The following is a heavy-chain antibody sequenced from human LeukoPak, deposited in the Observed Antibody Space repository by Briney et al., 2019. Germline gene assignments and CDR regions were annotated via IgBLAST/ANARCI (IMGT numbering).Heavy chain of an antibody. V-gene: IGHV3-73*01. J-gene: IGHJ4*02. D-gene: IGHD4-17*01. CDR1: GFTFSGSA. CDR3: TRLMTTVYYFDY. Sequence: GGSLRLSCAASGFTFSGSAMRWVRQASGKGLEWVGRIRSKANSYATAYAASVKGRFTISRDDSKNTAYLQMNSLKTEDTAVYYCTRLMTTVYYFDYWGQGTLVTVSS. CDR2: IRSKANSYAT.